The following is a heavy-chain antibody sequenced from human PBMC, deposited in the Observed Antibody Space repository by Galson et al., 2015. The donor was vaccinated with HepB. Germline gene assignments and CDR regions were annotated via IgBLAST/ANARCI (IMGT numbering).Heavy chain of an antibody. V-gene: IGHV1-18*01. J-gene: IGHJ4*02. CDR1: GYTFTSFG. Sequence: SVKVSCKASGYTFTSFGITWVRQGPGQGLEWMGWISGYNDNVNYAQTLQGRVTMTADTSTSTVYMELTRLRSDDTAVYYCARDPNIVGALSLDYWGQGTLVIVSS. CDR2: ISGYNDNV. D-gene: IGHD1-26*01. CDR3: ARDPNIVGALSLDY.